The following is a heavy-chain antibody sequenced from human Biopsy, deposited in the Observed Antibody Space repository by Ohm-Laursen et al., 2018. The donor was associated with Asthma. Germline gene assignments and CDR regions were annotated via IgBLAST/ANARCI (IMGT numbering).Heavy chain of an antibody. J-gene: IGHJ4*02. V-gene: IGHV3-53*01. CDR2: IYSGGTS. CDR3: ARGDSSNWSHYYFDY. Sequence: SLRLSCAASGLAVSRDHMFWVRQAPGKGLEWVSVIYSGGTSHTADSVRGRFTISRAYSKNTLYLQMHSLRAEDTAVYYCARGDSSNWSHYYFDYWGQGTLVTVSS. D-gene: IGHD3-22*01. CDR1: GLAVSRDH.